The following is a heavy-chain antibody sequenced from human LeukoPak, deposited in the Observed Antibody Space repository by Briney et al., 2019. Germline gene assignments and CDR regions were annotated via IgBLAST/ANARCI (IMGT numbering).Heavy chain of an antibody. D-gene: IGHD1-26*01. Sequence: GGSLRLSCTVSGFTVSSNSMSWVRQAPGKGLEWVSFIYSDNTHYSDSVKGRFTISRDNSKNTLYLQMNSLRAEDTAVYYCAKDRLGAILYFDDWGQGTLVTVSS. CDR2: IYSDNT. CDR3: AKDRLGAILYFDD. J-gene: IGHJ4*02. CDR1: GFTVSSNS. V-gene: IGHV3-66*03.